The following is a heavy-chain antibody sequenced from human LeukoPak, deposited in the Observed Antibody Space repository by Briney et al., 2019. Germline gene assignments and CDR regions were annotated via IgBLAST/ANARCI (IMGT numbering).Heavy chain of an antibody. CDR3: ARVVAGTGDAFDI. J-gene: IGHJ3*02. D-gene: IGHD6-19*01. CDR1: GYTFTSYY. CDR2: INPSGGSK. V-gene: IGHV1-46*01. Sequence: ASVKVSCKSSGYTFTSYYMHWVRQAPGQGLEWMGIINPSGGSKSYAQKFQGRVTMTRDTSTSTVYMELSMLRPEDTAVYYCARVVAGTGDAFDIWGQGTMVTVSS.